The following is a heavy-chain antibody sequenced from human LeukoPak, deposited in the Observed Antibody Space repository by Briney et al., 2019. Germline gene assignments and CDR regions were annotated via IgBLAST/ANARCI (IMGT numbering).Heavy chain of an antibody. J-gene: IGHJ6*04. D-gene: IGHD3-10*01. V-gene: IGHV1-24*01. CDR3: AAVILLYLGELSNWFDP. Sequence: ASVKVSCKVSGYTLTELSLHWVRQAPGQGLEWMGGFDPEDGETIYAQKFQGRVTMTEDTSADTAYMELSSLRSEDTAVYYCAAVILLYLGELSNWFDPWGKGTTVTVSS. CDR2: FDPEDGET. CDR1: GYTLTELS.